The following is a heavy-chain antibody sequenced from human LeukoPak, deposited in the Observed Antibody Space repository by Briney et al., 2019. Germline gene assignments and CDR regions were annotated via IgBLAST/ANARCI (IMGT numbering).Heavy chain of an antibody. J-gene: IGHJ4*02. V-gene: IGHV3-21*01. Sequence: GGSLRLSCAASGFTFSSYSMKWVRQAPGKGLEWVSSISSSSSYIYYADSVKGRFTISRDSAKNSLYLQMNSLRAEDTAVYYCARDAPLYYDILTGYLLGGYFDYWGQGTLVTVSS. CDR2: ISSSSSYI. D-gene: IGHD3-9*01. CDR3: ARDAPLYYDILTGYLLGGYFDY. CDR1: GFTFSSYS.